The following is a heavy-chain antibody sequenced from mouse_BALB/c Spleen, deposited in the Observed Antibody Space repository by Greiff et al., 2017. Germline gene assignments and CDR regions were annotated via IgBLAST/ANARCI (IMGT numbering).Heavy chain of an antibody. CDR1: GFTFSSYG. V-gene: IGHV5-6-3*01. CDR3: ARVGTGTGYAMDY. Sequence: EVHLVESGGGLVQPGGSLKLSCAASGFTFSSYGMSWVRQTPDKRLELVATINSNGGSTYYPDSVKGRFTISRDNAKNTLYLQMSSLKSEDTAMYYCARVGTGTGYAMDYWGQGTSVTVSS. J-gene: IGHJ4*01. D-gene: IGHD4-1*01. CDR2: INSNGGST.